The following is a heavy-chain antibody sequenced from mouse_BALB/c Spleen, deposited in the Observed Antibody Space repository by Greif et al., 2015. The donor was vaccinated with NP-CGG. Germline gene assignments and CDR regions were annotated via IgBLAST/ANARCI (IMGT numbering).Heavy chain of an antibody. Sequence: EVQVVESGGGLVQPGGSRKLSCAASGFTFSSFGMHWVRQAPEKGLEWVAYISSGNSTIYYADTVKGRFTISRDNPKNTLFLQMTSLRSEDTAMYYCARRVSYGVYAMDYWGQGTSVTVSS. V-gene: IGHV5-17*02. J-gene: IGHJ4*01. CDR1: GFTFSSFG. D-gene: IGHD1-1*02. CDR2: ISSGNSTI. CDR3: ARRVSYGVYAMDY.